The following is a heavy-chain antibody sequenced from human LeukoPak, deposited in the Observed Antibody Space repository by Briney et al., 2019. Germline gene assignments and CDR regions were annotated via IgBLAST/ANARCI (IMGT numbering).Heavy chain of an antibody. CDR3: ARSRSNYDFWSGYTTYYYYYYMDV. D-gene: IGHD3-3*01. J-gene: IGHJ6*03. V-gene: IGHV1-69*05. CDR1: GGTFSSYA. Sequence: ASVKVSCKASGGTFSSYAISWVRQAPGQGLEWMGGIIPIFGTANYAQKFQGRVTITTDESTSTAYMELSSLRSEGTAVYYCARSRSNYDFWSGYTTYYYYYYMDVWGKGTTVTVSS. CDR2: IIPIFGTA.